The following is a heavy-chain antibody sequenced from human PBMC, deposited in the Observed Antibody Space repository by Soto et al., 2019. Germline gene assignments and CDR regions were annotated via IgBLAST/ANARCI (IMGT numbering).Heavy chain of an antibody. Sequence: QVQLVQSGAEVRKPGASVKVSCKASGYSFTSYGITWVRQAPGKGLEWMGGTYKSNTNYAQKDQGRVTMTTDTSTSTAYMELRGLTADDTAVYYCARGPADGDFWGQGTLVTVSS. CDR1: GYSFTSYG. V-gene: IGHV1-18*01. CDR2: TYKSNT. CDR3: ARGPADGDF. J-gene: IGHJ3*01.